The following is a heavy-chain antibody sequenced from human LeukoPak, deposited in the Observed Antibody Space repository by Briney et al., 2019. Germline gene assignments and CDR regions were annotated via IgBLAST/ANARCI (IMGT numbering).Heavy chain of an antibody. CDR2: ISGSGGST. V-gene: IGHV3-23*01. Sequence: GGSLRLSCAASGFTFSSYAMSWVRQAPGKGLEWVSAISGSGGSTYYADSVKGRFTISRDNAKNTLYLQMNSLTAEDTALYYCARGRAYYYDSSGYCSFDYWGQGTLVTVSS. J-gene: IGHJ4*02. D-gene: IGHD3-22*01. CDR3: ARGRAYYYDSSGYCSFDY. CDR1: GFTFSSYA.